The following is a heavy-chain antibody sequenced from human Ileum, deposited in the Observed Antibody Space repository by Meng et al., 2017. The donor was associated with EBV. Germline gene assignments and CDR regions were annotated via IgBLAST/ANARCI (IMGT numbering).Heavy chain of an antibody. V-gene: IGHV4-31*03. CDR2: IHSSGST. D-gene: IGHD3-10*01. J-gene: IGHJ5*02. Sequence: QVQVQEPGPGLVKPSQTLSLTCTVSGGSISSGGYYWSWIRQHPGKGLEWIGYIHSSGSTYYNPSLRSRLTISVDTSKNQFSLKLSSVTAADTAVYYCARASYGSGSPLGESWFDPWGQGTLVTVSS. CDR3: ARASYGSGSPLGESWFDP. CDR1: GGSISSGGYY.